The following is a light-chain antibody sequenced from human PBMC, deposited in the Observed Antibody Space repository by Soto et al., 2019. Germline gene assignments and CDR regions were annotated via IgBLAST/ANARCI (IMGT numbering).Light chain of an antibody. J-gene: IGKJ4*01. V-gene: IGKV3-15*01. CDR1: QSVSSN. Sequence: IVMTQSPATLSVSPGERATLSCRASQSVSSNLAWYQQTPGQAPRLLIYGASTRATGIPARFSGSGSGTEFTLSISSLQSEDFAVYYCQQCNNWPPTFGGGTKVEIK. CDR3: QQCNNWPPT. CDR2: GAS.